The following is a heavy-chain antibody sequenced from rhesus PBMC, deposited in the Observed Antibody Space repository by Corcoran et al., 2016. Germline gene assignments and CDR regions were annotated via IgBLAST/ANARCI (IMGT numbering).Heavy chain of an antibody. V-gene: IGHV4-127*01. CDR1: GYSISSGYG. Sequence: QVQLQESGPGLVKPSETQSLTCAVSGYSISSGYGWSWIRQPPGKGLEWIGVIGGSSGTTNYNPSLKSRVTMSKDTSKNQFALKLRSVTAAETAVYYCARSWGYHFDYWGQGVLVTVSS. J-gene: IGHJ4*01. CDR2: IGGSSGTT. CDR3: ARSWGYHFDY. D-gene: IGHD5-42*01.